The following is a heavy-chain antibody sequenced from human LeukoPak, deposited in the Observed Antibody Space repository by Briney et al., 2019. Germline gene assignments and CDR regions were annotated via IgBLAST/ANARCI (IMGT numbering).Heavy chain of an antibody. CDR1: GGSISSYY. D-gene: IGHD6-19*01. Sequence: PSETLSLTCTVSGGSISSYYWSWIRQPPGKGLEWVGYISYSGNTNYSPSLKSRLTMSVDTSKNQFSLNLRSVTAADTAVYYCARAGSSGWYGEYWGQGTLVTVSS. J-gene: IGHJ4*02. CDR2: ISYSGNT. CDR3: ARAGSSGWYGEY. V-gene: IGHV4-59*01.